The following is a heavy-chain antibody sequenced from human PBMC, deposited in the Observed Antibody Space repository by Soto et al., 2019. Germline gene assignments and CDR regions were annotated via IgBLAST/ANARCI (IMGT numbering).Heavy chain of an antibody. D-gene: IGHD2-2*01. Sequence: EVQLVESGGCLVQPGGSLRLACAASGFTFSSYSMNWVRQAPGKGLEWVSYISSSSSTIYYADSVKGRFTISRDNAKNSLYLQMNSLRAEDTAVYYCARGIVVVPAALGDYFDYWGQGTLVTVSS. CDR2: ISSSSSTI. CDR1: GFTFSSYS. J-gene: IGHJ4*02. V-gene: IGHV3-48*01. CDR3: ARGIVVVPAALGDYFDY.